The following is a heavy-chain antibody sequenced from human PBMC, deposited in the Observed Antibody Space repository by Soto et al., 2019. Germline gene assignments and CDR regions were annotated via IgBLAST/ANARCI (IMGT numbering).Heavy chain of an antibody. CDR1: GFTVSSNY. D-gene: IGHD3-10*01. CDR3: ARGATYGSGSHIDY. J-gene: IGHJ4*02. CDR2: IYSGGST. Sequence: EVQLVESGGGLVQPGGSLRLSCAASGFTVSSNYMSWVRQAPGKGLEWVSVIYSGGSTYYADSVKGRFTISRDNSMNTLYLQMNSLRAEDTAVYYCARGATYGSGSHIDYWGQGTLVTVSS. V-gene: IGHV3-66*01.